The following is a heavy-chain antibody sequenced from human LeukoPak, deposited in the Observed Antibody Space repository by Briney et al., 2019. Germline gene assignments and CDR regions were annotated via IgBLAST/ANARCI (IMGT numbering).Heavy chain of an antibody. CDR2: IIPIFGTA. Sequence: ASVKVSCKASGGTFSSYAISWVRQAPGQGLEWMGGIIPIFGTANYAQKFQGRVTITADESTSTAYMELSSLRSEDTAVYYCASGPSKDIVVVPAAIHNWFDPWGQGTLVTVSS. V-gene: IGHV1-69*13. CDR1: GGTFSSYA. D-gene: IGHD2-2*02. J-gene: IGHJ5*02. CDR3: ASGPSKDIVVVPAAIHNWFDP.